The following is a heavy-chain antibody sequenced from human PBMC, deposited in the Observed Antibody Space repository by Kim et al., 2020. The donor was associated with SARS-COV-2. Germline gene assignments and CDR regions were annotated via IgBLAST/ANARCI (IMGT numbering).Heavy chain of an antibody. Sequence: SVKVSCKASGGTFSSYTISWVRQAPGQGLEWMGRIIPILGIANYAQKFQGRVTITADKSTSTAYMELSSLRSEDTAVYYCARVITYYYGSGSQETRFDPWGQGTLVTVSS. CDR3: ARVITYYYGSGSQETRFDP. D-gene: IGHD3-10*01. J-gene: IGHJ5*02. V-gene: IGHV1-69*02. CDR2: IIPILGIA. CDR1: GGTFSSYT.